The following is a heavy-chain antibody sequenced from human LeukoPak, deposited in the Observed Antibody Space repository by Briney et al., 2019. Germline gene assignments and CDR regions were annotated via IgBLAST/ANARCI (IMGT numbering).Heavy chain of an antibody. J-gene: IGHJ4*02. Sequence: PSQTLSLTCGVSGGSISSGGFSWSWIRQPPGKGLEWIGEINHSGSTNYNPSLKSRVTISVDTSKNQFSLKLSSVTAADTAVYYCARVADYDILTGYDYWGQGTLVTVSS. D-gene: IGHD3-9*01. CDR2: INHSGST. V-gene: IGHV4-30-2*01. CDR1: GGSISSGGFS. CDR3: ARVADYDILTGYDY.